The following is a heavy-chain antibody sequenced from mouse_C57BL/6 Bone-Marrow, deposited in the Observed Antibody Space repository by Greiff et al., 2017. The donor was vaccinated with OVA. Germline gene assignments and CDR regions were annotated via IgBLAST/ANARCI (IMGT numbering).Heavy chain of an antibody. Sequence: QVTLKESGPGLVQPSQSLSITCTVSGFSLTSYGVHWVRQSPGKGLEWLGVIWRGGSTDYNAAFMSRLSITKDNSKSQVFFKMNSLQADDTAIYYCAKKNLGQNYAMDYWGQGTSVTVSS. V-gene: IGHV2-5*01. CDR1: GFSLTSYG. CDR3: AKKNLGQNYAMDY. J-gene: IGHJ4*01. CDR2: IWRGGST. D-gene: IGHD4-1*01.